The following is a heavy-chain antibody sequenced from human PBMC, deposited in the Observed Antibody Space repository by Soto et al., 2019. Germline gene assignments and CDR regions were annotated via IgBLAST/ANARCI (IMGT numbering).Heavy chain of an antibody. J-gene: IGHJ6*02. CDR2: ISAYNGNT. CDR3: ARDPSYYGMDV. V-gene: IGHV1-18*01. Sequence: ASVKVSCKASGYTFTSYGISWVRQAPGQGLEWMGWISAYNGNTNYAQKLQGRVTMTTDTSTSTAYMELRGLRSEDTAVYYCARDPSYYGMDVWGQGTTVTVSS. CDR1: GYTFTSYG.